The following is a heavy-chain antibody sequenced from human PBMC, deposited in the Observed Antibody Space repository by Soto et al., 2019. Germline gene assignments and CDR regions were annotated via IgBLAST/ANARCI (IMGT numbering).Heavy chain of an antibody. D-gene: IGHD3-16*01. CDR1: GYTFTNFG. J-gene: IGHJ4*02. V-gene: IGHV1-18*03. CDR3: ARGGTPIDY. CDR2: ISAYNGNT. Sequence: QVQLVQSGAEVKKPGASVKVSCKASGYTFTNFGISWVRQAPGQGLEWMGWISAYNGNTNYAQNFQGRVTMTTDTCTSRVYMELRSLRADDMVVYYSARGGTPIDYWGQGTLVTVSS.